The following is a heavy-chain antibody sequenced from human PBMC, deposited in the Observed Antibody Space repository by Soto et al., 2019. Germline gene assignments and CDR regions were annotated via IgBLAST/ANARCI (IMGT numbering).Heavy chain of an antibody. CDR1: GYTFTSYG. D-gene: IGHD3-3*01. V-gene: IGHV1-18*04. Sequence: QVQLVQSGAEVKKPGASVKVSCKASGYTFTSYGISWVRQAPGQGLERMGWISAYNGNTNYAQKLQGRVTMTTDTSTSTAYMELRSLRSDDTAVYYCGFGKYDFWRALGMDVWGQGTTVTVSS. CDR2: ISAYNGNT. J-gene: IGHJ6*02. CDR3: GFGKYDFWRALGMDV.